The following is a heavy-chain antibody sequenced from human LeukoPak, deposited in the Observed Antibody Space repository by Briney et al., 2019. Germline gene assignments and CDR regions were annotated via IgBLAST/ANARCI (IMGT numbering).Heavy chain of an antibody. CDR1: GYTFTGYY. D-gene: IGHD1-26*01. Sequence: ASVKVSCKASGYTFTGYYMHWVRQAPGQGLEWKGWINPNSGGTNYAQKFQGRVTMTRDTSISTAYMELSRLRSDDTAVYYCAREGSGSYNDDAFDIWGQGTMVTVSS. CDR2: INPNSGGT. CDR3: AREGSGSYNDDAFDI. J-gene: IGHJ3*02. V-gene: IGHV1-2*02.